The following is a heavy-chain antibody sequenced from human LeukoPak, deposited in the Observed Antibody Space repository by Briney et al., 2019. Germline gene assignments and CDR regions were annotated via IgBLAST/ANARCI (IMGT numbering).Heavy chain of an antibody. D-gene: IGHD5-24*01. Sequence: SETLSLTCTVSGGSFSSYYWSWIRQPAGKGLEWIGRIYTSGSTNYNSSLKSRVTMSVDTSKNQVSLKLSSVTAADTAVYYCATGDGYNSFDYWGQGTLVTVSS. V-gene: IGHV4-4*07. CDR2: IYTSGST. CDR1: GGSFSSYY. J-gene: IGHJ4*02. CDR3: ATGDGYNSFDY.